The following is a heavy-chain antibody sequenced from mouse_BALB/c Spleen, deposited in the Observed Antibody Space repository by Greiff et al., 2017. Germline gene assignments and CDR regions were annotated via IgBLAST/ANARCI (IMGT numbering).Heavy chain of an antibody. CDR1: GYTFTSYD. CDR3: ARSGYYGSSCVAWFAY. V-gene: IGHV1S56*01. CDR2: IYPGDGST. D-gene: IGHD1-1*01. J-gene: IGHJ3*01. Sequence: VQLQESGPELVKPGASVKISCTASGYTFTSYDINWVRQRPGQGLEWIGWIYPGDGSTKYNEKFKGKATLTADKSSSTAYMQLSSLTSENSAVYFCARSGYYGSSCVAWFAYWGQGTLVTVSA.